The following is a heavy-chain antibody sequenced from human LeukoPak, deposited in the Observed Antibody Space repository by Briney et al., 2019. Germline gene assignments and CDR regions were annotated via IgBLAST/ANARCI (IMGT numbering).Heavy chain of an antibody. V-gene: IGHV4-59*01. J-gene: IGHJ4*02. CDR2: IYYSGST. CDR3: ARSRGYFDY. CDR1: GGSISTYY. D-gene: IGHD6-13*01. Sequence: SETLSLTCAVSGGSISTYYWSWIRQPPGKGLEWIGYIYYSGSTNYNPSLKSRVTIPVNTSKNQFSLKLTSVTAADTALYYCARSRGYFDYWGQGTLVTVSS.